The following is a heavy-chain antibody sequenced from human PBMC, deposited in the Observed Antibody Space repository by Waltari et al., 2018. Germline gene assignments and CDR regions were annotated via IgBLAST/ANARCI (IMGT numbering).Heavy chain of an antibody. J-gene: IGHJ5*02. CDR2: ISGSCGST. CDR1: GFTFSSYA. Sequence: EVQLLESGGGLVQPGGSLRLSCAASGFTFSSYAMSWVRQAPGKGLEWVSAISGSCGSTYYADSVKGRFTISRDNSKNTLYLQMNSLRAEDTAVYYCAKGSKRSRYCSGGSCYTNWFDPWGQGTLVTVSS. CDR3: AKGSKRSRYCSGGSCYTNWFDP. D-gene: IGHD2-15*01. V-gene: IGHV3-23*01.